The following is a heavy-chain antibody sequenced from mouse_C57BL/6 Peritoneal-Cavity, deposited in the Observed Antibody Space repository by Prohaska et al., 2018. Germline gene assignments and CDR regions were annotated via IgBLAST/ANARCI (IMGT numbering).Heavy chain of an antibody. CDR1: GFTFSGFW. J-gene: IGHJ1*03. V-gene: IGHV11-2*01. D-gene: IGHD2-1*01. Sequence: EVQLLETGGGLVQPGGSRGLSCEGSGFTFSGFWMSCVRQTPGKTLEWIGDINSDGSAINYEPSIKDRFTIFRDNDKSTLYLQMSNVRSEDTATYFCMRYGNYWYFDVWGTGTTVTVSS. CDR3: MRYGNYWYFDV. CDR2: INSDGSAI.